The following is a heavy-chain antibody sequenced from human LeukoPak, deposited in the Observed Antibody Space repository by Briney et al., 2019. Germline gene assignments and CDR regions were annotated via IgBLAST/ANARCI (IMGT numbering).Heavy chain of an antibody. Sequence: ASVKVSCKASGGTFSSYAISWVRQAPGQGLEWMGGIIPIFGTANYAQKFQGRVTITADESTSTAYMELRSLRSDDTAVYYCARGIAAAGDFDYWGQGTLVTVSS. CDR3: ARGIAAAGDFDY. CDR2: IIPIFGTA. CDR1: GGTFSSYA. D-gene: IGHD6-13*01. J-gene: IGHJ4*02. V-gene: IGHV1-69*13.